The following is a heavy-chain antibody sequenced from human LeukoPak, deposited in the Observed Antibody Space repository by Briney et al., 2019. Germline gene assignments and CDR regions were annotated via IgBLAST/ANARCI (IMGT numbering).Heavy chain of an antibody. Sequence: ASVKVSCKASGYTFTGYYMHWVRQAPGQGLEWMGWINPNSGGTNYAQKFQGRVTMTRDTSISTAYMDLTRLKSDDTAVYYCARDRSGAANWFDPWGQGTLVTVSS. CDR1: GYTFTGYY. CDR3: ARDRSGAANWFDP. J-gene: IGHJ5*02. V-gene: IGHV1-2*02. CDR2: INPNSGGT. D-gene: IGHD3-3*01.